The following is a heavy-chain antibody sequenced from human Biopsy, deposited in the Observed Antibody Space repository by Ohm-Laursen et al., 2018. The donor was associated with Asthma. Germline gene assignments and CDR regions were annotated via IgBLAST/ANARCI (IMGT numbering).Heavy chain of an antibody. CDR2: IKHDGSEK. J-gene: IGHJ1*01. V-gene: IGHV3-7*01. CDR1: GFTFGDYW. CDR3: ARTFHFWSPYHAEHYQL. D-gene: IGHD3-3*01. Sequence: SLRLSCAASGFTFGDYWMSWVRQVPGEGLEWVANIKHDGSEKNHVDSLKGRFTISRDNAKNLLLLQMNSLRAEDTAVYYCARTFHFWSPYHAEHYQLWGQGTLVTVPS.